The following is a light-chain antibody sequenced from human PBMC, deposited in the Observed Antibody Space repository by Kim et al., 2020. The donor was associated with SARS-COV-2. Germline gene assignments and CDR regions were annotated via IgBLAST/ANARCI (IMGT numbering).Light chain of an antibody. Sequence: PGERATLSRGASQSLCNNNLAWYQQKPGQAPRVLIYGASSRATGIPDRFSGSGSGTDFTLTISRLEPEDFAVYYCHQYKSFPWTFGQGTKVDIK. CDR3: HQYKSFPWT. CDR1: QSLCNNN. J-gene: IGKJ1*01. CDR2: GAS. V-gene: IGKV3-20*01.